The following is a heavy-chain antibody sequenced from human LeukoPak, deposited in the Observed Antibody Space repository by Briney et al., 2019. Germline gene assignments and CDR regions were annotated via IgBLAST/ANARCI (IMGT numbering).Heavy chain of an antibody. Sequence: SVKVSCKASGGTFSSYAISWVRQAPGQGLEWMGGIIPIFGTANYAQKFQGRVTITADESTSTAYMELSSLRSEDTAVYYCAGTFWSGYRLDYWGQGTLVTVSS. V-gene: IGHV1-69*13. CDR1: GGTFSSYA. CDR2: IIPIFGTA. CDR3: AGTFWSGYRLDY. D-gene: IGHD3-3*01. J-gene: IGHJ4*02.